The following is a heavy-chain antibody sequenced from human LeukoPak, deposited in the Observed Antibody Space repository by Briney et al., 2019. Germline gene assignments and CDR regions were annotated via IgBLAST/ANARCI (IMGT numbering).Heavy chain of an antibody. J-gene: IGHJ4*02. V-gene: IGHV3-21*01. CDR2: ISSSSSYI. CDR3: ARDFWEGATPLGY. CDR1: GFTFSSYS. D-gene: IGHD1-26*01. Sequence: GGSLRLSCAASGFTFSSYSMNWVPQAPGKGLEWVSSISSSSSYIYYADSVKGRFTISRDNAKNSLYLQMNSLRAEDTAVYYCARDFWEGATPLGYWGQGTLVTVSS.